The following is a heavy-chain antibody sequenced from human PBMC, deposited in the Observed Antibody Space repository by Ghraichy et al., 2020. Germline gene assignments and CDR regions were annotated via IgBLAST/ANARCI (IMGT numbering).Heavy chain of an antibody. D-gene: IGHD3-3*01. Sequence: SETLSLTCTVSGGSVSSGSYYWSWIRQPPGKGLEWIGYIYYSGSTNYNPSLKSRVTISVDTSKNQFSLKLSSVTAADTAVYYCARMYYDFWSGYRGFDYWGQGTLVTVSS. CDR1: GGSVSSGSYY. CDR3: ARMYYDFWSGYRGFDY. V-gene: IGHV4-61*01. CDR2: IYYSGST. J-gene: IGHJ4*02.